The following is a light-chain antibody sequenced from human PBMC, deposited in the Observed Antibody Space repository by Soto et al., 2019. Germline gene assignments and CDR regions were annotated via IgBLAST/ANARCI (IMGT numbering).Light chain of an antibody. V-gene: IGKV3-20*01. CDR2: GAS. CDR1: QSVSSSS. CDR3: QQYGSSSYT. Sequence: EIVLTQSPGTLSLSPGERATLSCRASQSVSSSSLAWYQQKPGQAPRLLIYGASSRATGIPDRSSGSGSGTDFTLTISRLEPEDFAVYYCQQYGSSSYTFGQGTKVDIK. J-gene: IGKJ2*01.